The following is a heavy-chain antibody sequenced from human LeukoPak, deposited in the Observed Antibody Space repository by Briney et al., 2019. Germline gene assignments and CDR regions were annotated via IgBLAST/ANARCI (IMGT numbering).Heavy chain of an antibody. D-gene: IGHD3-3*01. CDR3: ARDKRFLEWSLWGSWFDP. J-gene: IGHJ5*02. V-gene: IGHV1-69*13. CDR2: IIPIFGTA. Sequence: ASVKVSCKASGGTFSSYAISWVRQAPGQGLEWMGGIIPIFGTANYAQKFQGRVTITADESTSTAYMELSSLRSEDTAVYYCARDKRFLEWSLWGSWFDPWGQGTLVTVSS. CDR1: GGTFSSYA.